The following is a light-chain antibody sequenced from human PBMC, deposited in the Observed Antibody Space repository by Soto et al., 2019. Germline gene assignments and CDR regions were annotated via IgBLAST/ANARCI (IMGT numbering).Light chain of an antibody. CDR3: AAWDDSLNGVV. V-gene: IGLV1-44*01. J-gene: IGLJ2*01. CDR1: SSNIGSNT. CDR2: SNN. Sequence: QPVLTQPPSASGTPGQRVTISCSGSSSNIGSNTVNWYQQLPGTATKLLIYSNNQRPSAVPDRFSGSKSGTSASLAISGLQSEDEADYYCAAWDDSLNGVVFGGGTKLTVL.